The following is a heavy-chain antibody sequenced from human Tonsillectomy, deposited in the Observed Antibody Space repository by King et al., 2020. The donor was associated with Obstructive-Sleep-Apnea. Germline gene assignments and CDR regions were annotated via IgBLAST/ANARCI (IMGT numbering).Heavy chain of an antibody. CDR2: ISWNSGSL. CDR1: GFTFDDYA. J-gene: IGHJ4*02. Sequence: VQLVESGGGLVQPGRSLRLSCAASGFTFDDYAMHWVRQAPGKGLEWVSGISWNSGSLGYADSVKGRFTISRDNAKNSLYLQMNSLRAEDTALYYCAKEVVGPYYFDYWGQGTLVTVSS. CDR3: AKEVVGPYYFDY. V-gene: IGHV3-9*01. D-gene: IGHD2-15*01.